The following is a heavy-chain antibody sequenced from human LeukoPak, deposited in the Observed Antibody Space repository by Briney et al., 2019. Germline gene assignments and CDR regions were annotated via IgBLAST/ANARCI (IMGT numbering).Heavy chain of an antibody. CDR1: GYTFTGYY. J-gene: IGHJ4*02. CDR3: ARGYDILTGYYDY. Sequence: ASVKVSCKASGYTFTGYYMHWVGQAPGQGLEWMGWINPNSGGTNYAQKFQGRVTMTRDTSISTAYMELSRLRSDDTAVYYCARGYDILTGYYDYWGQGTLVTVSS. D-gene: IGHD3-9*01. V-gene: IGHV1-2*02. CDR2: INPNSGGT.